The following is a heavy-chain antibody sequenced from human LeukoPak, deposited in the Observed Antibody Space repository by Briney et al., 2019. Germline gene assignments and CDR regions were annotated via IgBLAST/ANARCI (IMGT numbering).Heavy chain of an antibody. CDR2: ISSSSSYI. CDR1: GFTFSSYS. J-gene: IGHJ4*02. D-gene: IGHD4-17*01. V-gene: IGHV3-21*01. CDR3: ARAGPTVTNYFDY. Sequence: GGSLRLSCAASGFTFSSYSMNWVRQAPGKGLEWVSSISSSSSYIYYADSVKGRFTISRDNTKNSLYLQMNSLRAEDTAVYYCARAGPTVTNYFDYWGQGTLVTVSS.